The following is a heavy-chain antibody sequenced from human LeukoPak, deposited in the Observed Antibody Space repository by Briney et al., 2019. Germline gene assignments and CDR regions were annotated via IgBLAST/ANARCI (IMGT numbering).Heavy chain of an antibody. Sequence: SVKVSCKASGGTFSSYAISWVRQAPGQGLEWMGRIIPILGIANYAQKFQGRVTITADKSTSTAYMELSSLRSEDTAVYYCARDTPHDPGAFDIWGQGTMVTVSS. J-gene: IGHJ3*02. CDR2: IIPILGIA. D-gene: IGHD3-3*01. CDR1: GGTFSSYA. CDR3: ARDTPHDPGAFDI. V-gene: IGHV1-69*04.